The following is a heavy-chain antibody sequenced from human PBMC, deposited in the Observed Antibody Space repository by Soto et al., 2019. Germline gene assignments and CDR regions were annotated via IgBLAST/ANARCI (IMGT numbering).Heavy chain of an antibody. V-gene: IGHV1-3*05. CDR2: INAGNGNT. D-gene: IGHD6-19*01. CDR3: ARGGSGWPLDY. J-gene: IGHJ4*02. CDR1: GYTFTSYA. Sequence: QVQLVQSGAEEKKPGASVKVSCKASGYTFTSYAMHWVRQAPGQRLECMGWINAGNGNTRYSQRFQGRVTITRDTSASTAYMELSILRSEDTAVYYCARGGSGWPLDYWGQGTLVTVSS.